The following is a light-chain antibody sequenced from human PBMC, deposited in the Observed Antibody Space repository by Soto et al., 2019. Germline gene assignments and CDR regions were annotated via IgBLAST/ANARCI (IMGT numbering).Light chain of an antibody. CDR2: SNN. V-gene: IGLV1-44*01. CDR3: AAWDDSLNGRGV. Sequence: QSVLTQPPSASGTPGQRVTISCSGSSSNIGSNTVNWYQQLPGTAPKLLIYSNNQRPSGVPDRFSGSKSGTSASLAISGLQSEDEADYCCAAWDDSLNGRGVFGGGTKVTVL. CDR1: SSNIGSNT. J-gene: IGLJ3*02.